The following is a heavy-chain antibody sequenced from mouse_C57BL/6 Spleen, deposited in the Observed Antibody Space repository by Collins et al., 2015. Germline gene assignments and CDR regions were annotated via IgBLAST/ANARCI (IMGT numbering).Heavy chain of an antibody. CDR3: ARIGSSYAMDY. V-gene: IGHV1-22*01. CDR2: INPNNGGT. J-gene: IGHJ4*01. Sequence: SLEWIGYINPNNGGTSYNQKFKGKATLTVNKSSSTAYMELRSLTSEDSAVYYCARIGSSYAMDYWGQGTSVTVSS. D-gene: IGHD1-1*01.